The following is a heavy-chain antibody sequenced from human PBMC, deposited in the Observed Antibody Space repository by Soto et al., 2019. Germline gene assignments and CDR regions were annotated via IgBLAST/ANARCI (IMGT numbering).Heavy chain of an antibody. Sequence: EVQLVESGGGLVQPGGSLRLSCAVSGFTFSDHYMDWVRQAPGKGLEWVGRTGNKANRYTTEYAASVKGRCTISRDDSRNSLYLQMNRLKTEDTAVYYCASVRDYWGQGTLVTVSS. J-gene: IGHJ4*02. CDR3: ASVRDY. CDR2: TGNKANRYTT. D-gene: IGHD3-10*01. CDR1: GFTFSDHY. V-gene: IGHV3-72*01.